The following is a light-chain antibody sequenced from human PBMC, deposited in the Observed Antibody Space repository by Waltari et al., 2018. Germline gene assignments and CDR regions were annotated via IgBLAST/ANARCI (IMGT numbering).Light chain of an antibody. Sequence: QSVLTQPPSVSGAPGQTVTISCTGSSSNLGADYDAHWYQQLPGTAPKLLIYATNNRPSGVPARFSGSKSGTSASLAITGLQPEDEATYFCQSYDSSLRIFGGGTKLTVL. CDR1: SSNLGADYD. V-gene: IGLV1-40*01. CDR2: ATN. J-gene: IGLJ2*01. CDR3: QSYDSSLRI.